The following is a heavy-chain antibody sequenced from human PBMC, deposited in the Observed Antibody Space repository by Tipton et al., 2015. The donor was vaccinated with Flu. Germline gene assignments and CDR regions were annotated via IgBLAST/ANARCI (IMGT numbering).Heavy chain of an antibody. CDR1: GGSISSYY. Sequence: LVKPTETLSLTCTVSGGSISSYYWSWIRQPAGKGLEWIGRIYTSGSTNYNPSLKSRVTMSVDTSKNQFSLKLSSVTAADTAVYYCARGAIAVAGPLGGYYYMDVWGKGTTVTVSS. CDR2: IYTSGST. V-gene: IGHV4-4*07. CDR3: ARGAIAVAGPLGGYYYMDV. J-gene: IGHJ6*03. D-gene: IGHD6-19*01.